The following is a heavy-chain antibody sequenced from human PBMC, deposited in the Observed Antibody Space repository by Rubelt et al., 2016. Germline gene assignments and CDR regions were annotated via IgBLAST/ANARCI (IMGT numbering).Heavy chain of an antibody. V-gene: IGHV3-23*04. CDR2: ITGSGGST. J-gene: IGHJ4*02. CDR3: ARGPDYYDSSGPRDY. Sequence: EVQLVESGGGLVQPGGSLRLSCAASGFTFSNYAMNWVRQAPGKGLEWISSITGSGGSTYYADSVKGRFTISRDNSKNTLYLQMNSLRAEDTAVYYCARGPDYYDSSGPRDYWGQGTLVTVSS. D-gene: IGHD3-22*01. CDR1: GFTFSNYA.